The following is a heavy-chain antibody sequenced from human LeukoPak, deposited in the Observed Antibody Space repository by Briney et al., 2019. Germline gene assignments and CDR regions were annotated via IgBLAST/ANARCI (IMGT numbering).Heavy chain of an antibody. D-gene: IGHD4-11*01. Sequence: SETLSLTCTVSGGSISSGGYYWSWIRQHPGKGLEWIGYIYYSRSTYYNPSLKSRATISVNTSKNQFSLKLSSVTAADTAVYYCARVGYSIPTNNWFDPWGQGTLVTVSS. CDR3: ARVGYSIPTNNWFDP. V-gene: IGHV4-31*03. CDR2: IYYSRST. J-gene: IGHJ5*02. CDR1: GGSISSGGYY.